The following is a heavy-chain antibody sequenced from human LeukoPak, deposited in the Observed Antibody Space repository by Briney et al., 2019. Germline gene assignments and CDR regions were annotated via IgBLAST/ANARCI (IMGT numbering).Heavy chain of an antibody. CDR3: ARDRSSYDYYFDH. J-gene: IGHJ4*02. CDR2: ISYDGSNK. D-gene: IGHD5-12*01. V-gene: IGHV3-30-3*01. Sequence: GGSLRLSCAASGFTFSNYAMHWVRQAPGKGLEWVAVISYDGSNKYYADSVKGRFTISRDNSKNTLYLQINSLRAEDTAVFYCARDRSSYDYYFDHWGQGTLVTVSS. CDR1: GFTFSNYA.